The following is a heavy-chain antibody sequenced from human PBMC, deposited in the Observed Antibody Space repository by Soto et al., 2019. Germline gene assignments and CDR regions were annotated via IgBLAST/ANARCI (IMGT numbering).Heavy chain of an antibody. CDR1: GGSISSSSYY. CDR3: ARTYSSSWYGGYYYYGMDV. CDR2: IYYSGST. Sequence: PSETLSLTCTVSGGSISSSSYYWGWIRQPPGKGLEWIGSIYYSGSTYYNPSLKSRVTISVDTSKNQFSLKLSSVTAADTAVYYCARTYSSSWYGGYYYYGMDVWGQGTTVTVSS. D-gene: IGHD6-13*01. J-gene: IGHJ6*02. V-gene: IGHV4-39*01.